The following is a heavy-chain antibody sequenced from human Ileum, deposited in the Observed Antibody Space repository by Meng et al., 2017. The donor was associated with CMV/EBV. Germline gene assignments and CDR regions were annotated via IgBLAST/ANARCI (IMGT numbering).Heavy chain of an antibody. Sequence: SETLSLTCSVSGYSISDGYYWGWIRQTPGTGLEYIGSIHHSGTTYYNPSLQSRVTISVDTAKNQFSLTLSSVTAAETAEYYCVKGTGIAAAGTGVYYYYGMDVWGQGTTVTVSS. D-gene: IGHD6-13*01. J-gene: IGHJ6*02. V-gene: IGHV4-38-2*02. CDR3: VKGTGIAAAGTGVYYYYGMDV. CDR2: IHHSGTT. CDR1: GYSISDGYY.